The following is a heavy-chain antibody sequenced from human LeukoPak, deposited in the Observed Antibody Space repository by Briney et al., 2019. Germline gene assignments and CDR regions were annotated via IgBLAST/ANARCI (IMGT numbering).Heavy chain of an antibody. Sequence: PSETLSLTRTVSRYSISNGYYWGWIRQSPGKGLEWIGNIWHSGITYYNPSPKSRVTISVDTSKNQFSLKLSSVTAADTAVYFCARVTLFRGAQIDSWGQGTLVTVSS. D-gene: IGHD3-10*01. V-gene: IGHV4-38-2*02. CDR2: IWHSGIT. J-gene: IGHJ4*02. CDR1: RYSISNGYY. CDR3: ARVTLFRGAQIDS.